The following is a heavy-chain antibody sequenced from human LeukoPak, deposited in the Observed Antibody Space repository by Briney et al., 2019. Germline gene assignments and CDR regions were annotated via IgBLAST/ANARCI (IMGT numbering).Heavy chain of an antibody. CDR1: GFTFSSYS. V-gene: IGHV3-21*01. Sequence: PGGSLRLSCAASGFTFSSYSMNWVRQAPGKGLEWVSSISSSSSYIYYADSVKGRFTISRDNAKNSLFLQMNSLRAEDTAVYYCARGPPRIAVASNWFDPWGQGTLVTVSS. CDR3: ARGPPRIAVASNWFDP. J-gene: IGHJ5*02. CDR2: ISSSSSYI. D-gene: IGHD6-13*01.